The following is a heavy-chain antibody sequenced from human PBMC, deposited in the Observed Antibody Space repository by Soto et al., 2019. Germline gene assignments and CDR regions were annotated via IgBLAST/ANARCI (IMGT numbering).Heavy chain of an antibody. CDR2: INAGNGNT. Sequence: QVQLVQSGAEVKKPGASVKVSCKASGYTFTSYAMHWVRQAPGQRLEWMGWINAGNGNTKYSQKIQGRVTITRDTSASTAYMELSSLRSEDTAVYYCARATYHCSGGSCYSLVGAFDIWGQGTMVTVSS. J-gene: IGHJ3*02. CDR3: ARATYHCSGGSCYSLVGAFDI. CDR1: GYTFTSYA. V-gene: IGHV1-3*01. D-gene: IGHD2-15*01.